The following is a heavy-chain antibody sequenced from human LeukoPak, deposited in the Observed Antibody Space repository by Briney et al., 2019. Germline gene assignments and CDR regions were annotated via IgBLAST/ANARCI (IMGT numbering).Heavy chain of an antibody. J-gene: IGHJ4*02. Sequence: GSVKVSCKASGYTFTSYAMNWVRQAPGQGLEWMRWINTNTGSPAYAQAFTGRFVFSLDTSVSTAYLQISSLKAEDTAVYYCACYDCGDYWGQGTLVTVSS. CDR2: INTNTGSP. CDR1: GYTFTSYA. V-gene: IGHV7-4-1*02. D-gene: IGHD2-2*01. CDR3: ACYDCGDY.